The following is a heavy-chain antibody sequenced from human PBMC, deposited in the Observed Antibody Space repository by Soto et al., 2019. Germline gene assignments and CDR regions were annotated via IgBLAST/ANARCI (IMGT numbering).Heavy chain of an antibody. V-gene: IGHV1-69*04. CDR3: ARDETGDVFDI. Sequence: ASVKVSCKASGGTFSSYTISWVRQAPGQGLEWMGRIIPILGIANYAQKFQGRVTITADKSTSTAYMELSSLRSEDTAVYYCARDETGDVFDIWGQGKMVTVSS. CDR2: IIPILGIA. D-gene: IGHD7-27*01. CDR1: GGTFSSYT. J-gene: IGHJ3*02.